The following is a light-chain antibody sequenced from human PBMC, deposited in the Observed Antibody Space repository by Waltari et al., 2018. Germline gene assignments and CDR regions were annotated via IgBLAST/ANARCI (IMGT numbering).Light chain of an antibody. J-gene: IGKJ3*01. Sequence: DLQLTQSPSSLSASVGDRVTITCRASQSISIYLNWYQQKPGKAPILLISAASSLQSGVPPRFSGSGSGTDFTLTISSLQPEDFATYYCQQSYTIPKSITFGPGTKVDIK. V-gene: IGKV1-39*01. CDR3: QQSYTIPKSIT. CDR1: QSISIY. CDR2: AAS.